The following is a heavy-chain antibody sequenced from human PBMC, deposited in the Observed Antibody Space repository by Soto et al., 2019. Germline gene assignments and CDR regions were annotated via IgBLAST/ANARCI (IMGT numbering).Heavy chain of an antibody. CDR1: GYAFTTYF. Sequence: QVQLVQYGAEVKKPGASVKVSCKASGYAFTTYFMHWVRQAPGQGIEWLGIINPSGGRTTYAQNFQGRVIMTRDTSTSTVYMELSSLRYEDTAVYYCARDGCITATCAGGGNWFDPWGQGTPVTVSS. J-gene: IGHJ5*02. V-gene: IGHV1-46*01. CDR3: ARDGCITATCAGGGNWFDP. D-gene: IGHD3-10*01. CDR2: INPSGGRT.